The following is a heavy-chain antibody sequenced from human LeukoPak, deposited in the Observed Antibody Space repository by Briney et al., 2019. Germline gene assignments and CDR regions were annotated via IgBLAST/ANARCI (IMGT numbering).Heavy chain of an antibody. D-gene: IGHD6-13*01. J-gene: IGHJ5*01. CDR3: ARGGSSSWYGS. CDR1: GFTFDDYA. Sequence: PGGSLRLSCAASGFTFDDYAMHWVRQAPGKGLEWVSGISWNSGSIGYADSVKGRFTISRDNAKNTLFLQMNSLRAEDTAVYYCARGGSSSWYGSWGQGTLVTVSS. CDR2: ISWNSGSI. V-gene: IGHV3-9*01.